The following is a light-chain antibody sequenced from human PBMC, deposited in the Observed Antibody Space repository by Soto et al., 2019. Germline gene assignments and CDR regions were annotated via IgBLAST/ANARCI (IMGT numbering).Light chain of an antibody. J-gene: IGKJ5*01. Sequence: EIVLTQSPATLSLSPGERATLSCRASQSVGTYLAWYQQKPGEAPRLLIYEASNRATGISARFSGSGSGTDFTLTISRLEHEDFAVYYCQHRSDWPGFGQGTRLEIK. CDR1: QSVGTY. V-gene: IGKV3-11*01. CDR2: EAS. CDR3: QHRSDWPG.